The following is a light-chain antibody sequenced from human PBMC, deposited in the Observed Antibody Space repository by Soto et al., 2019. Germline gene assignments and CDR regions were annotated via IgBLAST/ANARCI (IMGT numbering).Light chain of an antibody. CDR2: DAS. CDR3: QQYNIWPLWT. V-gene: IGKV3-20*01. CDR1: QSVTSTH. Sequence: EIVLTQSPGTLSLSPGERATLSCRASQSVTSTHLAWYQQKPGQAPRLLIYDASTRATGIPDRFSGSGSGADFTLTISRLEPEDFAVYFCQQYNIWPLWTFGQGTKVDIK. J-gene: IGKJ1*01.